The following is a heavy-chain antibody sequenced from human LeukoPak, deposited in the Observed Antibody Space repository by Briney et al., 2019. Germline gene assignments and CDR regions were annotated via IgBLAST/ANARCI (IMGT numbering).Heavy chain of an antibody. D-gene: IGHD3-3*01. CDR1: GGSFSGYY. CDR2: INHSGST. V-gene: IGHV4-34*01. CDR3: ARLGHSRFLEWLPSYYFDY. J-gene: IGHJ4*02. Sequence: SETLSLTCAVYGGSFSGYYWSWIRQPPGKGLEWIGEINHSGSTNYNPSLKSRVTISVDTSKNQFSLKLSSVTAADTAVYYCARLGHSRFLEWLPSYYFDYWGQGTLVTVSS.